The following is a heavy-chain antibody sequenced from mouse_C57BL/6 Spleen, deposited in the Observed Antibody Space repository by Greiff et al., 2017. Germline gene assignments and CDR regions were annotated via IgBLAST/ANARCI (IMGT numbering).Heavy chain of an antibody. CDR2: INPSTGGT. V-gene: IGHV1-42*01. D-gene: IGHD1-3*01. J-gene: IGHJ4*01. CDR1: GYSFTGYY. Sequence: EVQGVESGPELVKPGASVKISCKASGYSFTGYYMNWVKQSPEKSLEWIGEINPSTGGTTYNQKFKAKATLTVDKSSSTAYMQLKSLTSEDSAVYYCARERGKGGYYAMDYWGQGTSVTVSS. CDR3: ARERGKGGYYAMDY.